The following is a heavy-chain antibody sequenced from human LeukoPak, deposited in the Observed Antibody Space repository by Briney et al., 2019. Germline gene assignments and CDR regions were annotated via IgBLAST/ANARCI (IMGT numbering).Heavy chain of an antibody. CDR1: GFTFSSYS. Sequence: GGSLRLSCAASGFTFSSYSMNWVRQAPGKGLEWVSSISSSSSYIYYADSVKGRFTISRDNAKNSLYLQMNSLRAEDTAVYYCARDRFMAADAFDIWGQGTMVTVSS. V-gene: IGHV3-21*01. J-gene: IGHJ3*02. D-gene: IGHD5-24*01. CDR2: ISSSSSYI. CDR3: ARDRFMAADAFDI.